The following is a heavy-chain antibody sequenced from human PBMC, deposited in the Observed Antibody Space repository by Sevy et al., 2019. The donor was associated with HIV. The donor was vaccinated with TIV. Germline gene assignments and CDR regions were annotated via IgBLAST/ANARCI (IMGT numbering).Heavy chain of an antibody. CDR2: INHSGST. CDR1: GGSFSGYY. D-gene: IGHD2-2*01. J-gene: IGHJ6*02. V-gene: IGHV4-34*01. Sequence: SETLSLTCAVYGGSFSGYYWSWIRQPPGKGLEWIGEINHSGSTNCNPSLKSRVTISVDTSKNQFSLKLSSVTAADTAVYYCARAVVVVPAASYYYYGMDVWGQGTTVTVSS. CDR3: ARAVVVVPAASYYYYGMDV.